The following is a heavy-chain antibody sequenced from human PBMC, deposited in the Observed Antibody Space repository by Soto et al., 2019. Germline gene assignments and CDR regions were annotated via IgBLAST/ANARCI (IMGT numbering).Heavy chain of an antibody. D-gene: IGHD4-17*01. CDR3: ASNTYGDYEGMLIPYYYYMDV. CDR2: ISGSGGST. CDR1: GFTFSSYA. Sequence: GGSLRLSCAASGFTFSSYAMSWVRQAPGKGLEWVSAISGSGGSTYYADSVKGRFTISRDNSKNTLYLQMNSLRAEDTAVYYCASNTYGDYEGMLIPYYYYMDVWGKGTTVTVSS. J-gene: IGHJ6*03. V-gene: IGHV3-23*01.